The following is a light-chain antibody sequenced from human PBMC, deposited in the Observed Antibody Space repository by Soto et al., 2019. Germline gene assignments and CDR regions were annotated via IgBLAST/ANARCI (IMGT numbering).Light chain of an antibody. CDR3: QQYNNWPPCA. CDR2: GAS. V-gene: IGKV3-15*01. CDR1: QTVGTN. Sequence: EVVMTQSPATLSVSPGERATLFCRTSQTVGTNLAWYQQTPGRAPRLLIYGASSRPTGIPARFSGSGYGTEFTLTISSMQSEDFAIYYCQQYNNWPPCAFGQGTKVDIK. J-gene: IGKJ1*01.